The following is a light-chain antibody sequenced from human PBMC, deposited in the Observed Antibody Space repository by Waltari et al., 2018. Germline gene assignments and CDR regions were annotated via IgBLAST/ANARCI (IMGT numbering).Light chain of an antibody. Sequence: EIVLTQSPATLSLSPGERATLSCRASQSVNRYLAWYQQKPGQAPRRLIYDASNRATGIPARFSGSGSGTDFTLPISSLEPEDFAVYSCPQRSSLLTFGGGTKVELK. V-gene: IGKV3-11*01. CDR1: QSVNRY. CDR2: DAS. CDR3: PQRSSLLT. J-gene: IGKJ4*01.